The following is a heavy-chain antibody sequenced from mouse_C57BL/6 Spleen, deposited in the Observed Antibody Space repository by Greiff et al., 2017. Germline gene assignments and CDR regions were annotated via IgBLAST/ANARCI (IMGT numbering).Heavy chain of an antibody. CDR3: TTFPYYKGFAY. Sequence: VQLQQSGAKLVRPGASVKLSCTASGFNIKDDYMHWVKQRPEQGLEWIGWIDPENGDTEYASKFQGKATITADTSSNTAYLQLSSLTSEDTAVYYCTTFPYYKGFAYWGQGTLVTVSA. J-gene: IGHJ3*01. D-gene: IGHD2-12*01. CDR1: GFNIKDDY. V-gene: IGHV14-4*01. CDR2: IDPENGDT.